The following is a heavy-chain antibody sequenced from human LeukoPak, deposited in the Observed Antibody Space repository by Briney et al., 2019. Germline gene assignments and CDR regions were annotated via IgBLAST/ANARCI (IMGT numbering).Heavy chain of an antibody. CDR2: INPNSGGT. D-gene: IGHD6-19*01. J-gene: IGHJ3*02. V-gene: IGHV1-2*02. CDR1: GYTFTGYY. Sequence: ASVKVSCKASGYTFTGYYMHWVRQAPGQGLEWMGWINPNSGGTNYAQKFQGRVTMTRDTSISTAHMELSRLRSDDTAVYYCANGGYSSGWSLDAFDIWGQGTMVTVSS. CDR3: ANGGYSSGWSLDAFDI.